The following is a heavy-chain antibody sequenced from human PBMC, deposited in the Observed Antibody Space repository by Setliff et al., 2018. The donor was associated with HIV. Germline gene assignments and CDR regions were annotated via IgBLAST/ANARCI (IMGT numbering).Heavy chain of an antibody. J-gene: IGHJ6*03. CDR2: MNPNSGDT. Sequence: ASVKVSCKASGYTLTSYEINWVRQATGQGLEWMGWMNPNSGDTGYAQKFQGRVTMTRNTSISTAFMELSSLRSEDTAVYYCARGRSLVRGSGSPEYYYRDGWGKGTRGTVAS. D-gene: IGHD3-10*01. V-gene: IGHV1-8*02. CDR1: GYTLTSYE. CDR3: ARGRSLVRGSGSPEYYYRDG.